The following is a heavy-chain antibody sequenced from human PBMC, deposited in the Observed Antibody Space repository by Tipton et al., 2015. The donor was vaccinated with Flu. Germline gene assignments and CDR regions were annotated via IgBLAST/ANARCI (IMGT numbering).Heavy chain of an antibody. CDR3: ARLRGFGELFAYYYGMDV. J-gene: IGHJ6*02. D-gene: IGHD3-10*01. Sequence: TLSLTCTVSGGSISSYYWSWIRQPPGKGLEWIGYIYYSGSTNYNPSLKSRVTISVDTSKNRFSLKLGSGTAADTAVYYCARLRGFGELFAYYYGMDVWGQGTTVTVSS. V-gene: IGHV4-59*08. CDR2: IYYSGST. CDR1: GGSISSYY.